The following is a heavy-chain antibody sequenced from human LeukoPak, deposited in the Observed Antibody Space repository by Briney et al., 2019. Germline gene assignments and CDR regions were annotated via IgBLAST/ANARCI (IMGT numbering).Heavy chain of an antibody. D-gene: IGHD3-22*01. CDR3: ARGYDSTDLRDY. Sequence: SETLSLTCTVSGGSISSGNYYWSWIRQPAGKGLEWVGRIYTSGSTNYNPSLKSRVTISVDTSKSQFSLKLSSVIAADTAVYYCARGYDSTDLRDYWGQGTLVTVSS. V-gene: IGHV4-61*02. J-gene: IGHJ4*02. CDR1: GGSISSGNYY. CDR2: IYTSGST.